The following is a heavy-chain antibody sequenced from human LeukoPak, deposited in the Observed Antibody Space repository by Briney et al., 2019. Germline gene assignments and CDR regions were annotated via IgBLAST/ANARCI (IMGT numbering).Heavy chain of an antibody. CDR1: GGSISSYY. CDR3: ARAGSGYYPFDD. V-gene: IGHV4-59*01. CDR2: VYYSGST. Sequence: SETLSLTCTVSGGSISSYYWSWIRQPPGKGLEWIGYVYYSGSTNYNPSLKSRVTISVDTSNNQFSLKLSSVTAADTAVYYCARAGSGYYPFDDWGQGTLVTVSS. J-gene: IGHJ4*02. D-gene: IGHD3-22*01.